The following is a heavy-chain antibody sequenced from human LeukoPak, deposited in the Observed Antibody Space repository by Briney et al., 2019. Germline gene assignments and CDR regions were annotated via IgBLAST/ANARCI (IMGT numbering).Heavy chain of an antibody. Sequence: GGSLRLSCAASGFTFDDYAMHWVREAPGKGLEWVSGISWNSGSIGYADSVKGRFTISRDNAKNSLYLQMNSLRAEDTALYYCAKVLADYYYYYGMDVWGQGTTVTVSS. CDR1: GFTFDDYA. J-gene: IGHJ6*02. V-gene: IGHV3-9*01. CDR2: ISWNSGSI. CDR3: AKVLADYYYYYGMDV.